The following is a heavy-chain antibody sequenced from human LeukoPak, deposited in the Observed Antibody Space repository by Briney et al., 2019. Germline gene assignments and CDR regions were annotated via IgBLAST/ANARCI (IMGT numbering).Heavy chain of an antibody. J-gene: IGHJ2*01. CDR1: GGSISSYY. V-gene: IGHV4-59*01. CDR2: IYYSGST. D-gene: IGHD4-17*01. Sequence: PSETLSLTCTASGGSISSYYWSWIRQPPGKGLEWIGYIYYSGSTNYNPSLKSRVTISVDTSKNQFSLKLSSVTAADTAVYYCARVTVTIGWYFDLWGRGTLVTVSS. CDR3: ARVTVTIGWYFDL.